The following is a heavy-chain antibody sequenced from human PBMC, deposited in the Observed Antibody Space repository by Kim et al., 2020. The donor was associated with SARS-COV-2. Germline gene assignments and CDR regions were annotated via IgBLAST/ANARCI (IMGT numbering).Heavy chain of an antibody. CDR2: VYNGGST. Sequence: SETLSLTCTVSGGSVSSSTYFWTWIRQTPGKGLQWIGNVYNGGSTNYNSSLTSRLTISIDTSKNQFSLKLRSVTAADTAVYFCARDIRYISSWSEEDGMDVWGQGTTVTVAS. CDR1: GGSVSSSTYF. D-gene: IGHD6-13*01. CDR3: ARDIRYISSWSEEDGMDV. V-gene: IGHV4-61*01. J-gene: IGHJ6*02.